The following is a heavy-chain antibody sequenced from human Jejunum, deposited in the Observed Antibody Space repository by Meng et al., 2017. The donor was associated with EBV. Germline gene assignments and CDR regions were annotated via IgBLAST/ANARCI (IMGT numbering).Heavy chain of an antibody. CDR1: GFRFSTAW. Sequence: EWEVGGVGVGWGNPGGSFSLAWAASGFRFSTAWMSWVRQAPGTGLEWVGRIKAKIDGEATDYAAPVRGRFTSSRDDSSSTLFLQMSTLKTEDTAVYYCTTDWGTLVRLDYWGQGTLVTVSS. D-gene: IGHD3-10*01. V-gene: IGHV3-15*01. CDR2: IKAKIDGEAT. J-gene: IGHJ4*02. CDR3: TTDWGTLVRLDY.